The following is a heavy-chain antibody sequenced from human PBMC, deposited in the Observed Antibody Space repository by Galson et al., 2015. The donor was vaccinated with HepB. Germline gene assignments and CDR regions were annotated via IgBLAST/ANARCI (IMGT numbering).Heavy chain of an antibody. CDR3: TRLDYDILTGRRGFAP. J-gene: IGHJ5*02. V-gene: IGHV3-73*01. D-gene: IGHD3-9*01. Sequence: SLRLSCAASEITLGGSAVHWVRRASGKGLEWVGRIRNNVNNYATEYAVSVKGRFTISRDASKNTAYLQINSLKTEDTAVYYCTRLDYDILTGRRGFAPWGQGTLVTVSS. CDR2: IRNNVNNYAT. CDR1: EITLGGSA.